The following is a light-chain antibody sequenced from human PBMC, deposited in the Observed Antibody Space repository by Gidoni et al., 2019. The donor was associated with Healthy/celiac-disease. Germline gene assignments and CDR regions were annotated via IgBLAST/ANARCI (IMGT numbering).Light chain of an antibody. J-gene: IGKJ3*01. V-gene: IGKV1-39*01. Sequence: DIQMNHYPSSLSASVGDRVTITCRASQSISSYLNLSQQKPGKAPKLLIYAASSLQSGVPSRFSGSGSGTDFTLTISSLQPEEFATYYCQQSYSTPFTFGPGTKVDIK. CDR1: QSISSY. CDR2: AAS. CDR3: QQSYSTPFT.